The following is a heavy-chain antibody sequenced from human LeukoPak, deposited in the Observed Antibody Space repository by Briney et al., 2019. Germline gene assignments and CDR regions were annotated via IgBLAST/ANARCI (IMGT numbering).Heavy chain of an antibody. V-gene: IGHV3-30*18. D-gene: IGHD1-26*01. CDR3: TKAAAGGSYYCFDN. J-gene: IGHJ4*02. CDR2: VSYDGSYQ. Sequence: PGGSLRLSCAASGFTFSNYCIHWVRQAPGKGLEWVAVVSYDGSYQYYADSVKGSFTVSRDNSKNTLYLQMNSLRAEDTAVYYCTKAAAGGSYYCFDNWGQGTMVTVSS. CDR1: GFTFSNYC.